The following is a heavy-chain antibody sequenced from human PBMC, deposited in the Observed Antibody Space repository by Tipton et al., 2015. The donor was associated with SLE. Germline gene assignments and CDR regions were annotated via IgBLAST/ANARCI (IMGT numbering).Heavy chain of an antibody. V-gene: IGHV4-34*01. CDR2: INHSGST. J-gene: IGHJ3*02. Sequence: TLSLTCAVYGGSFSGYYWSWIRQPPGKGLEWIGEINHSGSTNYNPSLKSRVTISVDTSKTQFSLKLSSVTAADTAVYYCARECYDFWRGYYPDAFDIWGQGTMVTVSS. D-gene: IGHD3-3*01. CDR1: GGSFSGYY. CDR3: ARECYDFWRGYYPDAFDI.